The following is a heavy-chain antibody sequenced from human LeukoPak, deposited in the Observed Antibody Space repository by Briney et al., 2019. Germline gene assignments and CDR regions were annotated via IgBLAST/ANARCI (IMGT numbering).Heavy chain of an antibody. CDR2: IHTDGSST. D-gene: IGHD6-13*01. Sequence: GGSLRLSCAASGFTFSSYWMHWVRHAPGKGLVWVSRIHTDGSSTAYADSVRGRFTISRDNARNTLYLQMNSLRAEDTAVYYCAILNEAAVGSFDYWGQGTLVTVSS. V-gene: IGHV3-74*01. CDR1: GFTFSSYW. CDR3: AILNEAAVGSFDY. J-gene: IGHJ4*02.